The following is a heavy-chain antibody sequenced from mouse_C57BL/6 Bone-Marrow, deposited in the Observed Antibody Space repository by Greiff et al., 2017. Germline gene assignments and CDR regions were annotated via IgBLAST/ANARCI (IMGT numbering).Heavy chain of an antibody. V-gene: IGHV1-53*01. D-gene: IGHD1-1*01. CDR2: INPSNGGT. Sequence: QVQLQQPGTELVKPGASVKLSCKASGYTFTSYWMHWVKQRPGQGLEWIGNINPSNGGTNYNEKFKSKATLTVDKSSSTAYMQLSSLTSEASAVYYCARKYCGSSPRWYVDVWGTGTTVTVSS. CDR1: GYTFTSYW. CDR3: ARKYCGSSPRWYVDV. J-gene: IGHJ1*03.